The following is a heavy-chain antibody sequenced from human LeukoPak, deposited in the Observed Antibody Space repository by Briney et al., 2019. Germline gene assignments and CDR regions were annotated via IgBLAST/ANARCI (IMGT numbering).Heavy chain of an antibody. CDR1: GFTFSTYG. V-gene: IGHV3-30*03. J-gene: IGHJ4*02. Sequence: PGRSLRLSCAASGFTFSTYGIHWGRQAPGKGLEWVGLLSSGGINKHYADSVKGRFIISRDNSMNTLYLQMNSLGVEDTAVYYCPRDLAGSGRACDYWGQGTLVTVSS. CDR3: PRDLAGSGRACDY. CDR2: LSSGGINK. D-gene: IGHD2-15*01.